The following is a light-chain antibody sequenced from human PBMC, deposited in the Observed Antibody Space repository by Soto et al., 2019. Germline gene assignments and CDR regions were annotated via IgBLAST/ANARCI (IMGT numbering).Light chain of an antibody. J-gene: IGLJ3*02. CDR2: EVN. CDR1: SSDVGSYDR. V-gene: IGLV2-23*02. CDR3: SSSLSGPTWV. Sequence: QSALTQPASVSGSPGQWITISCTGSSSDVGSYDRVSWYQQYPGKAPTLMIYEVNKRPSGISNRFSGSKSGNTASLTISGLQAEDEAHYYCSSSLSGPTWVFGGGTKLTVL.